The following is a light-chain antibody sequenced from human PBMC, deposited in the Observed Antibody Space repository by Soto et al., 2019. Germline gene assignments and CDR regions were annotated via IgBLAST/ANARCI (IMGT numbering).Light chain of an antibody. Sequence: ELVMTQSPVTLSVSPGERAALSCRASQSVSSNFAWYQQRPGQAPGLLIYGASTRATGIPARFSGSGSATEFTLTISSLQSEDFAVYYCQQYNNWPYTFGQGTKLEIK. CDR1: QSVSSN. CDR3: QQYNNWPYT. CDR2: GAS. J-gene: IGKJ2*01. V-gene: IGKV3D-15*01.